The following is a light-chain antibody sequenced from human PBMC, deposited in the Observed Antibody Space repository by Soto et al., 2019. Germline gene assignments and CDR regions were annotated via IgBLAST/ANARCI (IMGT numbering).Light chain of an antibody. CDR3: QQYGSSPRLT. Sequence: EIVLTQSPGTLSLSPGERATLSCRASQSVSSSYLAWYQQKTGQAPMLLFYGASSRATGIPDWFSGSGFGTDFTLTISRLEPEDFAVYYCQQYGSSPRLTFGGGTKVDIK. CDR2: GAS. J-gene: IGKJ4*01. CDR1: QSVSSSY. V-gene: IGKV3-20*01.